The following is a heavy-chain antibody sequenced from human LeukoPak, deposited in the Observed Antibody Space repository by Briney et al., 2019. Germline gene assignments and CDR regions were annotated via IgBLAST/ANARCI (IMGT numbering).Heavy chain of an antibody. CDR3: AKGHCSSTSCPLEAYYYYGMDV. D-gene: IGHD2-2*01. Sequence: GGSLRLSCAASGFTFSSYWMSWVRQAPGKGLEWVSAISGSGGSTYYADSVKGRFTISRDNSKNTLYLQMNSLRAEDTAVYYCAKGHCSSTSCPLEAYYYYGMDVWGKGTTVTVSS. J-gene: IGHJ6*04. CDR2: ISGSGGST. V-gene: IGHV3-23*01. CDR1: GFTFSSYW.